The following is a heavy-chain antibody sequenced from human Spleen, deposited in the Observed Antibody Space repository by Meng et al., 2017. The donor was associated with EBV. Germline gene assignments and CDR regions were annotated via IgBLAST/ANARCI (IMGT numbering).Heavy chain of an antibody. D-gene: IGHD4-23*01. Sequence: QVQLVQSGAEVKKPGASVQVSCRASGYTFTSYGISWVRQAPGQGLEWMGWISGYNGNTNSAQKLQGRVTMTTDTSTSTAYLELRSLRSDDTAVYYCARDSLDYGGDQRFDYWGQGTLVTVSS. CDR1: GYTFTSYG. CDR3: ARDSLDYGGDQRFDY. J-gene: IGHJ4*02. CDR2: ISGYNGNT. V-gene: IGHV1-18*01.